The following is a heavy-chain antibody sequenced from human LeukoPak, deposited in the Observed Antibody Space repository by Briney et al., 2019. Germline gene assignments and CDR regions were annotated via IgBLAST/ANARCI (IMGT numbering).Heavy chain of an antibody. D-gene: IGHD2-15*01. CDR2: IKSKTAGGTT. CDR3: TSGFCSAGSCYSLNA. J-gene: IGHJ5*02. Sequence: PGGSLRLSCAASGFTFTNAWMSWVRQAPGKGLEWVGRIKSKTAGGTTDYAAPVKGRFTISRDDSKNTLFLQMSSLKTEDTAVYFCTSGFCSAGSCYSLNAWGQGTLVTVSS. V-gene: IGHV3-15*01. CDR1: GFTFTNAW.